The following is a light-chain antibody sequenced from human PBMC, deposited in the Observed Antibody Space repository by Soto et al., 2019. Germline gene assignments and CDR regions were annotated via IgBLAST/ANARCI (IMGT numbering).Light chain of an antibody. CDR1: HSVSSH. J-gene: IGKJ1*01. CDR3: HQYNNWPPWT. Sequence: IMMRQSPATLSVTPGERATLSCRASHSVSSHLASHQQIPGHAPTLLIYGASTRATGIPARFSGSGSGTEFTLTISSLQSEDYAVYYCHQYNNWPPWTFGQGTKVDI. V-gene: IGKV3-15*01. CDR2: GAS.